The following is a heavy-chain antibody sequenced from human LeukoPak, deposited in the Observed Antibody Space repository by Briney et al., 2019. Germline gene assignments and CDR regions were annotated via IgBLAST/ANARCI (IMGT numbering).Heavy chain of an antibody. D-gene: IGHD6-13*01. J-gene: IGHJ4*02. CDR1: GGSISSYY. CDR3: ARARGYSSN. CDR2: IYYSGST. V-gene: IGHV4-59*01. Sequence: SETLSLTCTVSGGSISSYYWSWIRQPPGKGLEWIGYIYYSGSTNYNPSLKSRVTISVDTSKNQFSLKLSSVTAADTAVYYCARARGYSSNWGQGTLVTVSS.